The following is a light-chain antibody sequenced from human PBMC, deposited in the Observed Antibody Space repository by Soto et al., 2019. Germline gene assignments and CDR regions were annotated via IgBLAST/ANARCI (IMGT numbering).Light chain of an antibody. CDR1: SGYRNEK. CDR2: VGTGGIVG. V-gene: IGLV9-49*01. CDR3: GADHGSGSNFVVV. J-gene: IGLJ2*01. Sequence: QLVLTQPPSASASLGASVTLTCTLSSGYRNEKVDWYQQRPGEGPRFVMRVGTGGIVGSKGDGIPDRFAVLGSGLNRYLTIKNIQEEDESDYHCGADHGSGSNFVVVFGGGTKLTVL.